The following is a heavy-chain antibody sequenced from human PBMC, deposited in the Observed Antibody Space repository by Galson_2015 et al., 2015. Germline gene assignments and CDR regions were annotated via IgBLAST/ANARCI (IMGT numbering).Heavy chain of an antibody. CDR3: AKEGGSYNFDY. D-gene: IGHD1-26*01. V-gene: IGHV3-9*01. J-gene: IGHJ4*02. CDR2: ISWNGGSI. Sequence: SLRLSCAASGFTFDDYAMHWVRQAPGKGLEWVSGISWNGGSIGYADSVKGRFTISRDNAKNSLYLQMNSLRAEDTALYYCAKEGGSYNFDYWGQGTLVTVSS. CDR1: GFTFDDYA.